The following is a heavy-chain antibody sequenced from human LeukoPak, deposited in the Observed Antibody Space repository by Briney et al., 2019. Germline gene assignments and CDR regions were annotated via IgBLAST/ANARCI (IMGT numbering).Heavy chain of an antibody. CDR3: ARELRITIFGVVTPDAFDI. CDR2: ISSSSSYI. Sequence: PGGSLRLSCAASGFTFSSYGMNWVRQAPGKGLEWVSSISSSSSYIYYADSVKGRFTISRDNAKNSLYLQMNSLRAEDTAVYYCARELRITIFGVVTPDAFDIWGQGTMVTVSS. CDR1: GFTFSSYG. J-gene: IGHJ3*02. D-gene: IGHD3-3*01. V-gene: IGHV3-21*01.